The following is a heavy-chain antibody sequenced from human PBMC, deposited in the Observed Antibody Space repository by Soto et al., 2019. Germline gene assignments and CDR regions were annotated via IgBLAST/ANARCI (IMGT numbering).Heavy chain of an antibody. Sequence: QVQLQESGPGLVKPSQTLSLTCTVSGGSISSGGYYWSWIRQHPGKGLEWIGYIYYSGSTYYNPSLESRVTITVESANNQFSQKLSAVTAADAVVYYWARAPTHYCCSGSYFFCYWGQGSLVTASS. J-gene: IGHJ4*02. CDR2: IYYSGST. CDR1: GGSISSGGYY. V-gene: IGHV4-31*03. CDR3: ARAPTHYCCSGSYFFCY. D-gene: IGHD3-10*01.